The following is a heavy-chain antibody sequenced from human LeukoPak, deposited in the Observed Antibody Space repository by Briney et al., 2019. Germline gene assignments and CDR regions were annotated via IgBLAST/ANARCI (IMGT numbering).Heavy chain of an antibody. V-gene: IGHV3-30*02. CDR3: AKVKSGNYNGFDY. D-gene: IGHD1-26*01. Sequence: EGSLRLSCAASGFTFSTYGMHWVRQAPGKGLEWVAFIQYDGGIKYSADSVKGRFTISRDNSKKTLYLQMNSLRAEDTAVYYCAKVKSGNYNGFDYWGQGTLVTVSS. J-gene: IGHJ4*02. CDR1: GFTFSTYG. CDR2: IQYDGGIK.